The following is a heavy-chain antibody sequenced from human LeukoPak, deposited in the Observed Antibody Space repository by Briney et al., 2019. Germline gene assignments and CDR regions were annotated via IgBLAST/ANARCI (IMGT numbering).Heavy chain of an antibody. J-gene: IGHJ4*02. CDR2: IYYSGST. CDR3: ASHYYDSSGYDDY. V-gene: IGHV4-39*01. D-gene: IGHD3-22*01. Sequence: SETLSLTCTVSGGSISSSSYNWGWIRQRPGQGLVWIGSIYYSGSTYYNPSLKSRVTISVDTTKNQFSLKLSSVTAADTAVYYCASHYYDSSGYDDYWGQGTLVTVSS. CDR1: GGSISSSSYN.